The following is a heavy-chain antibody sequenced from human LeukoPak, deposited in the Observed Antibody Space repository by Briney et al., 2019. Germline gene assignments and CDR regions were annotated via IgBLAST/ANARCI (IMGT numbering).Heavy chain of an antibody. CDR1: GFTFSSYS. Sequence: GGSLRPSCAASGFTFSSYSMHWVRQAPGKGLERGAVISYDVSNKYYADSVKGRFTISRDNSKNTLYLQMNSLRAEDTAVCYCAKGSHRIQLWLRGENFDYWGQGTLVTVSS. D-gene: IGHD5-18*01. J-gene: IGHJ4*02. CDR2: ISYDVSNK. CDR3: AKGSHRIQLWLRGENFDY. V-gene: IGHV3-30*18.